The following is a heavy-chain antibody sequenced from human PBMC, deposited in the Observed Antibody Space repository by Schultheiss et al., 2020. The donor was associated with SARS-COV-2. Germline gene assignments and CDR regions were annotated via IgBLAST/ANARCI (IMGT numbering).Heavy chain of an antibody. V-gene: IGHV4-61*01. Sequence: SETLSLTCTVSGGSISSSSYYWSWIRQPPGKGLEWIGYIYYSGSTNYNPSLKSRVTISVDTSKNQFSLKLSSVTAADTAVYYCARGSGILYYYYGMDVWGQGTTVTVSS. J-gene: IGHJ6*02. CDR1: GGSISSSSYY. CDR2: IYYSGST. D-gene: IGHD2-15*01. CDR3: ARGSGILYYYYGMDV.